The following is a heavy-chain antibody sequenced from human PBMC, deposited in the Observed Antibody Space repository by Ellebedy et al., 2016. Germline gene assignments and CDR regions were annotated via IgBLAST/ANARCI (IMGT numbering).Heavy chain of an antibody. V-gene: IGHV1-46*01. CDR3: ARVSYGTIVVVITPDY. CDR1: GYTFTSYY. D-gene: IGHD3-22*01. CDR2: INPSGGST. J-gene: IGHJ4*02. Sequence: ASVKVSXXASGYTFTSYYMHWVRQAPGQGLEWMGIINPSGGSTNYAQKLQGRVTMTTDTSTSTAYMELRSLRSDDTAVYYCARVSYGTIVVVITPDYWGQGTLVTVSS.